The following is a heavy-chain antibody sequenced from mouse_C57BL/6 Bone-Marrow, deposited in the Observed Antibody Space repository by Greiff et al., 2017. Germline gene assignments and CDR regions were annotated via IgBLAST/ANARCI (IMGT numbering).Heavy chain of an antibody. CDR3: ARVGIDYGSSSRPWFAY. J-gene: IGHJ3*01. D-gene: IGHD1-1*01. CDR2: IYPGSGNT. CDR1: GYTFTDYY. Sequence: VQLQQSGAELVRPGASVKLSCKASGYTFTDYYINWVKQRPGQGLEWIARIYPGSGNTYYNEKFKGKATLTAEKSSSTAYMQLSSLTSEDSAVYFCARVGIDYGSSSRPWFAYWGQGTLVTVSA. V-gene: IGHV1-76*01.